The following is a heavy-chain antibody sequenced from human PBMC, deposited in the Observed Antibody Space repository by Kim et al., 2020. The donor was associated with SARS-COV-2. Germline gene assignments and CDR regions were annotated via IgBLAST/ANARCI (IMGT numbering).Heavy chain of an antibody. D-gene: IGHD1-7*01. CDR3: ARADNWNYAD. V-gene: IGHV1-69*04. Sequence: IANYAQKFQGRGTITADKSTSTAYMELSSLRSEDTAVYYCARADNWNYADWGQGTLVTVSS. CDR2: IA. J-gene: IGHJ4*02.